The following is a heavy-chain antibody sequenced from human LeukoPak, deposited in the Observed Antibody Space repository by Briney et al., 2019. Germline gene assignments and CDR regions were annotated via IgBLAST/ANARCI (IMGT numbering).Heavy chain of an antibody. CDR3: ARDKGAAGSDY. CDR1: GYTFTKYG. V-gene: IGHV1-18*01. J-gene: IGHJ4*02. D-gene: IGHD6-13*01. CDR2: ISPYNDNT. Sequence: ASVKVSCKASGYTFTKYGINWVRQAPGQGLEWMGWISPYNDNTKYAQILQGRVTMTTDTSTSTAYMELRSLRSDDTAVYYCARDKGAAGSDYWGQGTLVTVSS.